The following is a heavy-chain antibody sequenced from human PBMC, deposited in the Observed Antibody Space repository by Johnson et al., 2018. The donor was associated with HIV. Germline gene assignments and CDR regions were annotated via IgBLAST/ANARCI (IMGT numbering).Heavy chain of an antibody. D-gene: IGHD1-14*01. Sequence: QVQLVESGGGVVQPGRSLRLSCAASGFTFSSYAMHWVRQAPGKGLEWVAVISYDGSNKYYADSVKGRFTISRDNYKNTLYLQMNSLRAEDTAVYYCAKELSTGWGAFDIWGQGTMVTVSS. CDR2: ISYDGSNK. J-gene: IGHJ3*02. CDR1: GFTFSSYA. CDR3: AKELSTGWGAFDI. V-gene: IGHV3-30-3*01.